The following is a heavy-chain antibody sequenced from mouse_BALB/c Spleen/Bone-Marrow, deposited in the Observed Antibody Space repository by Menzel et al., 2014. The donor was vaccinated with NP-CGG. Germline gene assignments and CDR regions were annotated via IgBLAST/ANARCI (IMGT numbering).Heavy chain of an antibody. V-gene: IGHV1-18*01. CDR2: INPNNGGT. CDR1: GYTFTEYX. D-gene: IGHD2-1*01. J-gene: IGHJ1*01. Sequence: EVQLQQSGPELVKPGASVKISCKTSGYTFTEYXMHWVKQSHGXXXEWIGGINPNNGGTVYNQKFEDKATLTVDKSSSTAYMEFRSLTSEDSAIYYCARSRGNYWYFDVWGAGTTVTVSS. CDR3: ARSRGNYWYFDV.